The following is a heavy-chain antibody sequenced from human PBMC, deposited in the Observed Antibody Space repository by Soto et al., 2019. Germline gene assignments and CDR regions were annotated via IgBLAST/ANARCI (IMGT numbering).Heavy chain of an antibody. J-gene: IGHJ4*02. CDR2: ISSSSSYI. Sequence: GGSLRLSCAASGFTFSSYSMNWVRQAPGKGLEWVSSISSSSSYIYYADSVKGCFTISRDNAKNSLYLQMNSLRAEDPSVYYCAREVSGIAAAASLFDYWGQGTLVTVSS. CDR1: GFTFSSYS. CDR3: AREVSGIAAAASLFDY. D-gene: IGHD6-13*01. V-gene: IGHV3-21*01.